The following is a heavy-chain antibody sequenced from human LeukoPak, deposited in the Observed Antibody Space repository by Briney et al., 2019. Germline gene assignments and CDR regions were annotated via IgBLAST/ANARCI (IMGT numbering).Heavy chain of an antibody. Sequence: SETLSLTCTVSGGSISTDNYYWGWIRQPPGKGLEWIGSIYYSGSTYYNPSLKSRVTISVDTSKNQFSLKLNSMTAADTAVYYCGCGYSNYVWNIWGQGTLVTVSS. CDR2: IYYSGST. CDR3: GCGYSNYVWNI. D-gene: IGHD4-4*01. CDR1: GGSISTDNYY. J-gene: IGHJ4*02. V-gene: IGHV4-39*01.